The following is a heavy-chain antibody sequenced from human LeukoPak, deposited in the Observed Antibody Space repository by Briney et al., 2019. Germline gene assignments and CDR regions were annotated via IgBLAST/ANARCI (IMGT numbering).Heavy chain of an antibody. Sequence: PGGSLRLSCAASGFTFSSYGMHWVRQAPGKGLEWVAIIWYDGSNKYYADSVKGRFSISRDDSKNTLFLQMNSLTAEDTAVYYCATDNLVSWGQGTLVTVSS. V-gene: IGHV3-33*01. D-gene: IGHD2-21*01. CDR2: IWYDGSNK. J-gene: IGHJ4*02. CDR1: GFTFSSYG. CDR3: ATDNLVS.